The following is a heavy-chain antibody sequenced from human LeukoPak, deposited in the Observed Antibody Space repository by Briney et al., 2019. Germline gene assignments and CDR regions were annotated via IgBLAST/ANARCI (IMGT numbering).Heavy chain of an antibody. V-gene: IGHV4-34*01. CDR3: ARESLPDNYDSSGYYPHFDY. J-gene: IGHJ4*02. CDR1: GGSFSGYY. Sequence: SETLSLTCAVYGGSFSGYYWSWIRQPPGKGLEWIGEINHSGSTNYNPSLKSRVTISVGTSKNQFSLKLSSVTAADTAVYYCARESLPDNYDSSGYYPHFDYWGQGTLVTVSS. CDR2: INHSGST. D-gene: IGHD3-22*01.